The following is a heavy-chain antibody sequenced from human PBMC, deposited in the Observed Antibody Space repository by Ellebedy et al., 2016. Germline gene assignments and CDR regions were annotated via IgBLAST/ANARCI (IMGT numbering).Heavy chain of an antibody. CDR3: ARVPALAYCGGDCYSNDY. CDR1: GFTFSRYG. Sequence: GGSLRLSCAASGFTFSRYGMNWVRQAPGKGLEWVSSISSSSSYKYYADSVKGRFTISRDNVKNSLYLQMNSLRAEDTAVYYCARVPALAYCGGDCYSNDYWGQGTLVTVSS. CDR2: ISSSSSYK. J-gene: IGHJ4*02. V-gene: IGHV3-21*01. D-gene: IGHD2-21*02.